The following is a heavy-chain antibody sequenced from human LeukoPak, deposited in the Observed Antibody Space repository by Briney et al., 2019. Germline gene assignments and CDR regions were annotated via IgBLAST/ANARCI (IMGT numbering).Heavy chain of an antibody. J-gene: IGHJ4*02. D-gene: IGHD5-12*01. Sequence: GRSLRLSCAASGFTFNSYAIHWVRQAPGKGLEWVAVISYDGSNKYYADSLKGRFTISRDNSKNTLYLQLNSLRPEDTAVYYCARDQLAYSGYDTLFDYWGQGTLVTVSS. CDR2: ISYDGSNK. CDR3: ARDQLAYSGYDTLFDY. V-gene: IGHV3-30*04. CDR1: GFTFNSYA.